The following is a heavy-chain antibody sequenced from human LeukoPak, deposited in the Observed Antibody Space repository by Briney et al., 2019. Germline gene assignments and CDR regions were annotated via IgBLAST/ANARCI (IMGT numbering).Heavy chain of an antibody. J-gene: IGHJ4*02. Sequence: SETLSLTCTVSGGSFSRSYGSWVRQPAGKGMEWVGRFYPNGGSNYHPSRRRRVTMSVDTSKNQFFLKLTSVTAADTAVYYCAKVAGASEKYFDYWGQGILVTVSS. CDR2: FYPNGGS. V-gene: IGHV4-4*07. CDR3: AKVAGASEKYFDY. D-gene: IGHD1-26*01. CDR1: GGSFSRSY.